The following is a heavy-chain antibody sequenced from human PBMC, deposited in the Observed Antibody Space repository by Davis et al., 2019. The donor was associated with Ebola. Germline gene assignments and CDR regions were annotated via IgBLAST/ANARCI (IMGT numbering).Heavy chain of an antibody. CDR2: ISGSGGST. CDR3: AKAWYFDY. Sequence: PGRSLRLSCAASGFSFTSDAMSWVRQAPGKGLEWVSAISGSGGSTYYADSVKGRFTISRDNSKNTLYLQMNSLRAEDTAVYYCAKAWYFDYWGQGTLVTVSS. V-gene: IGHV3-23*01. J-gene: IGHJ4*02. CDR1: GFSFTSDA.